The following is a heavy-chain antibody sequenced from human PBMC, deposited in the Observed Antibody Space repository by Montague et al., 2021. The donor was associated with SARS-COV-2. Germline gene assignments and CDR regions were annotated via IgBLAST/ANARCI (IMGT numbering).Heavy chain of an antibody. CDR2: IYYSGST. D-gene: IGHD3-3*01. CDR3: ASQVPDFWSGIDY. J-gene: IGHJ4*02. Sequence: SETLSLTCTVSGGSISSYYWSWIRQPPGKGLEWIGYIYYSGSTNYNPSLKSRVTISADTSKNQFSLKLGSVTAADTAVYYCASQVPDFWSGIDYWGQGTLVTVSS. V-gene: IGHV4-59*01. CDR1: GGSISSYY.